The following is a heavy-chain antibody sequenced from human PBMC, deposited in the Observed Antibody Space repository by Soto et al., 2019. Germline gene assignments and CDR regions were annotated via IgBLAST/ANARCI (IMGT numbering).Heavy chain of an antibody. J-gene: IGHJ2*01. D-gene: IGHD1-26*01. Sequence: QVQLVESGGGVVQPGRSLRLSCAASGFTFSSYGMHWVRQAPGKGLEWLAVISFDGNYKFHADSVKGRFTISRDNSKNTLFLEMSSLRAEDAAIYYCVKDNLHSGSYEYWYFDLWGRGTLVTVSS. CDR3: VKDNLHSGSYEYWYFDL. V-gene: IGHV3-30*18. CDR1: GFTFSSYG. CDR2: ISFDGNYK.